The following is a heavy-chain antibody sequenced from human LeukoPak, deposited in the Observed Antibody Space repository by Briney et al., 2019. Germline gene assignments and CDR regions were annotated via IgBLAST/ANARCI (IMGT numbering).Heavy chain of an antibody. CDR1: GGSIGSSSYY. V-gene: IGHV4-39*01. CDR2: IYYSGST. J-gene: IGHJ4*02. D-gene: IGHD1-26*01. CDR3: ASQGGYY. Sequence: PSETLSLTCTVSGGSIGSSSYYWGWIRQPPGKGLEWIGSIYYSGSTYYNPSLKSRVTISVDTSKNQFSLKLRSVTAADTAVYYCASQGGYYWGQGTLVTVSS.